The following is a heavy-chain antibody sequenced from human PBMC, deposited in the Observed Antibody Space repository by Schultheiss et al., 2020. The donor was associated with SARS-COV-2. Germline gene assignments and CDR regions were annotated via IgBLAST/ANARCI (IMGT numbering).Heavy chain of an antibody. Sequence: GGSLRLSCAASGFTFITYSMNWVRQAPGKGLEWVSYISSSSSTIYYADSVKGQFTISRDNAKNSLYLQMNSLRDEDTAVYYCARGAAGTKYYDRSPPDYWGQGTLVTVS. J-gene: IGHJ4*02. CDR2: ISSSSSTI. V-gene: IGHV3-48*02. CDR3: ARGAAGTKYYDRSPPDY. D-gene: IGHD3-16*01. CDR1: GFTFITYS.